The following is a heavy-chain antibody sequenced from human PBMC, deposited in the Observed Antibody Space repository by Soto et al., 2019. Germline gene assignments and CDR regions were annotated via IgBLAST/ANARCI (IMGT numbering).Heavy chain of an antibody. J-gene: IGHJ4*02. CDR1: GFTFSSYA. D-gene: IGHD3-3*01. V-gene: IGHV3-23*01. CDR3: AKDSYDFWSGYSLGYYFDY. CDR2: ISGSGGST. Sequence: GGSLRLSCAASGFTFSSYAMSWVRQAPGKGLEWVSAISGSGGSTYYADSVKGRFTISRDNSKNTLYLQMNSLRAEDTAVYYCAKDSYDFWSGYSLGYYFDYWGQGTLVTVSS.